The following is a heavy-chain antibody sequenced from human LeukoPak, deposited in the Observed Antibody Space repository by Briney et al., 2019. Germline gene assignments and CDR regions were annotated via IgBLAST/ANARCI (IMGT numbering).Heavy chain of an antibody. Sequence: PGGSLRLSCVASGFSFSDYTMNWVRQVPGKGLEWASSISSSTTFIYYADSVQGRFTISRDNAQNSVFLQMNGLRGEDTAVYYCAAQRWLQSSATFNMWGRGTMVTVSS. V-gene: IGHV3-21*06. CDR2: ISSSTTFI. D-gene: IGHD5-24*01. J-gene: IGHJ3*02. CDR1: GFSFSDYT. CDR3: AAQRWLQSSATFNM.